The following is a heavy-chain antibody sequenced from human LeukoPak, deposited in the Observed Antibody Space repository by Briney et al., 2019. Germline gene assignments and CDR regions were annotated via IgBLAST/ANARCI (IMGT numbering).Heavy chain of an antibody. J-gene: IGHJ4*02. D-gene: IGHD5-18*01. CDR3: ARQVTFGYAFAYYFDY. CDR2: INHSGST. CDR1: GGSFSGYY. Sequence: SETLSLTCAVYGGSFSGYYWSWIRQPPGKGLEWIGEINHSGSTNYNPSLKSRVTMSVDTSKNQFSLKLSSVTAADTAVYYCARQVTFGYAFAYYFDYWGQGSLVTVSS. V-gene: IGHV4-34*01.